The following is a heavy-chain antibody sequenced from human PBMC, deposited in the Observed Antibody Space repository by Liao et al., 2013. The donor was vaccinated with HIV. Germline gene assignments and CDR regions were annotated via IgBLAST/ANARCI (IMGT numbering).Heavy chain of an antibody. V-gene: IGHV4-39*07. D-gene: IGHD2-2*01. Sequence: QLQLQESGPGLVKPSETLSLTCTVSGGSISSSTYYWGWIRQPPGKGLEWIGSMFYRGSTYYNPSLKSRVTISVDTSKNQFSLKLSSVTAADTAVYYCANSGGYCSSTSCLGDAFDIWGQGTMVTVSS. CDR1: GGSISSSTYY. CDR3: ANSGGYCSSTSCLGDAFDI. CDR2: MFYRGST. J-gene: IGHJ3*02.